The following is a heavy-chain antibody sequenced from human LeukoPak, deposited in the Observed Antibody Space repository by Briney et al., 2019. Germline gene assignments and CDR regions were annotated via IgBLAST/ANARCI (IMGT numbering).Heavy chain of an antibody. CDR3: AKDVVIAAAGTELLFDY. CDR2: ISWNSGSI. CDR1: GFTFDDYA. Sequence: PGGSLRLSCAASGFTFDDYAMHWVRQAPGKGLEWVSGISWNSGSIGYADSVKGRFTISRDNAKNSLYLQMNSLRAEDTALYYCAKDVVIAAAGTELLFDYWGQGTLVTVSS. D-gene: IGHD6-13*01. V-gene: IGHV3-9*01. J-gene: IGHJ4*02.